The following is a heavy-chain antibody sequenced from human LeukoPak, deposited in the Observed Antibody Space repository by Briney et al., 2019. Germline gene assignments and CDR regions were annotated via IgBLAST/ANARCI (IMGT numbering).Heavy chain of an antibody. J-gene: IGHJ5*02. Sequence: GGSLRLSCAASGFTFSSYSMNWVRQAPGKGLEWVSYISSSSSTIYYADSVKGRFTISRDNAKNSLYLQMNSLRAEDTAVYYCARDPSGGRVVRYSPWGQGTLVTVSS. CDR3: ARDPSGGRVVRYSP. CDR2: ISSSSSTI. V-gene: IGHV3-48*04. CDR1: GFTFSSYS. D-gene: IGHD2-2*01.